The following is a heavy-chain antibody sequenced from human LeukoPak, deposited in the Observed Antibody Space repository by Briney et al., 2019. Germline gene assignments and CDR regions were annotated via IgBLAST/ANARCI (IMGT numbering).Heavy chain of an antibody. CDR1: GFTFSSYA. J-gene: IGHJ4*02. Sequence: GGSLRLSCAASGFTFSSYAMSWVRQAPGKGLEWVSAISGSGGSTYYADSVKGRFTISRDNSKNTLYLQMNSLRAEDTAVYYCAKDDPPYCSGGSCYSYWGQGTLVTVSS. CDR3: AKDDPPYCSGGSCYSY. V-gene: IGHV3-23*01. D-gene: IGHD2-15*01. CDR2: ISGSGGST.